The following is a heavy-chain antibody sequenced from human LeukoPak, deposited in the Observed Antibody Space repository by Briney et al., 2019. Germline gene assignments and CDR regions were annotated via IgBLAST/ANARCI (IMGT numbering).Heavy chain of an antibody. Sequence: PSETLSLTCAVYGGSFSGYYWSWIRQPPGKGLEWIGEVNHSGSTNYNPSLKSRVTISVDTSKNQFSLKLSSVTAADTAVYYCARGYSSGWYGNYFDYWGQGTLVTVSS. CDR3: ARGYSSGWYGNYFDY. J-gene: IGHJ4*02. CDR2: VNHSGST. V-gene: IGHV4-34*01. CDR1: GGSFSGYY. D-gene: IGHD6-19*01.